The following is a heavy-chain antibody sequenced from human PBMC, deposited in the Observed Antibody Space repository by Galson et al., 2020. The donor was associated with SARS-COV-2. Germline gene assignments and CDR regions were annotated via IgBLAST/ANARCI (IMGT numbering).Heavy chain of an antibody. Sequence: GGSLRLSCAASGFTFSSYAMSWVRQAPGKGLEWVSAISGSGGSTYYADSVKGRFTISRDNSKNTLYLQMNSLRAEDTAVYYCAKRDVVVVAATDYYYYGMDVWGQGTTVTVSS. V-gene: IGHV3-23*01. J-gene: IGHJ6*02. CDR3: AKRDVVVVAATDYYYYGMDV. D-gene: IGHD2-15*01. CDR2: ISGSGGST. CDR1: GFTFSSYA.